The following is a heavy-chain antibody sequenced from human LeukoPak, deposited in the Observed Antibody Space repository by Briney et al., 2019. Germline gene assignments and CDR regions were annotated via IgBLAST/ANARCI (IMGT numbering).Heavy chain of an antibody. J-gene: IGHJ4*02. CDR2: VSGSGDYT. CDR1: GFTFSSYA. D-gene: IGHD2-2*01. V-gene: IGHV3-23*01. CDR3: ARRIPATASGLDY. Sequence: GGSLRLSCAASGFTFSSYAMSWVRQAPGKGLEWVSTVSGSGDYTYYADSVKGRFTISRDNSKNTLYLQMNRQSAEDTAVYYCARRIPATASGLDYWGQGTLVTVSS.